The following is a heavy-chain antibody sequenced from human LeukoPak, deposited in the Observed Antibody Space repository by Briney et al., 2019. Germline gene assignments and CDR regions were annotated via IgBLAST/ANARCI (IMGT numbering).Heavy chain of an antibody. CDR3: ARPAYDSSGYAQYDAFDI. J-gene: IGHJ3*02. V-gene: IGHV3-30*03. CDR1: GFTFSRYG. CDR2: ISYDGSNK. Sequence: GGSLRLSCAASGFTFSRYGMHWVRQAPGKGLEWVSVISYDGSNKYYADSVKGRFTISRDNSKKTLYLQMNSLRAEDTALYYCARPAYDSSGYAQYDAFDIWGQGTMVTVSS. D-gene: IGHD3-22*01.